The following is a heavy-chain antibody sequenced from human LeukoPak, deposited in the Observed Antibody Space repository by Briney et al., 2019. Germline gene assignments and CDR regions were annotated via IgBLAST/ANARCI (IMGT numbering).Heavy chain of an antibody. CDR3: ARVMRSRRVVVILDGSDAFDI. V-gene: IGHV1-69*04. D-gene: IGHD2-21*01. Sequence: SVTVSCKASGGTFSSYAISWVRQAPGQGLEWMGRIIPILGIANYAQKFQGRVTITADKSTSTAYMELSSLRSEDTAVYYCARVMRSRRVVVILDGSDAFDIWGQGTMVTVSS. CDR1: GGTFSSYA. J-gene: IGHJ3*02. CDR2: IIPILGIA.